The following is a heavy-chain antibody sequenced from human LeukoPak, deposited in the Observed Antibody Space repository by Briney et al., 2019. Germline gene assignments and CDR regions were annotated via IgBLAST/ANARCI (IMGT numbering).Heavy chain of an antibody. V-gene: IGHV3-48*03. D-gene: IGHD6-13*01. Sequence: GGSLRLSCAASGFTFSSYEMNWVRQAPGKGLEWVSYISSSGSTIYYADSVKGRFTISRDNAKNSLYLQMNSLRAEDTAVYYCAREEGYSSSWYGVDYFDYWGQGTLVTVSS. CDR3: AREEGYSSSWYGVDYFDY. CDR1: GFTFSSYE. CDR2: ISSSGSTI. J-gene: IGHJ4*02.